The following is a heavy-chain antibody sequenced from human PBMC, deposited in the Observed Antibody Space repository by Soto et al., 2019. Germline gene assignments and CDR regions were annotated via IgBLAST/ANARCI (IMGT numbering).Heavy chain of an antibody. V-gene: IGHV4-4*02. CDR2: IYHSGST. D-gene: IGHD3-9*01. CDR1: SGSISSSNW. CDR3: ARFGILTGYGNWFDP. J-gene: IGHJ5*02. Sequence: QVQLQESGPGLVKPSGTLSLTCAVSSGSISSSNWWSWVRQPPGKGLEWIGEIYHSGSTNYNPSLKSRVTISVDQSKNQFSLKLSSVTAADTAVYYCARFGILTGYGNWFDPWGQGTLVTVSS.